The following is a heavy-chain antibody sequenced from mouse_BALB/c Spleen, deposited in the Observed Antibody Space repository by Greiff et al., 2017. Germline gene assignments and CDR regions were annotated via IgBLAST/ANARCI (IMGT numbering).Heavy chain of an antibody. CDR2: ISDGGSYT. J-gene: IGHJ4*01. D-gene: IGHD2-14*01. CDR3: ARAYYRYDEYAMDY. Sequence: EVKLVESGGGLVKPGGSLKLSCAASGFTFSDYYMYWVRQTPEKRLEWVATISDGGSYTYYPDSVKGRFTISRDNAKNNLYLQMSSLKSEDTAMYYCARAYYRYDEYAMDYWGQGTSVTVSS. V-gene: IGHV5-4*02. CDR1: GFTFSDYY.